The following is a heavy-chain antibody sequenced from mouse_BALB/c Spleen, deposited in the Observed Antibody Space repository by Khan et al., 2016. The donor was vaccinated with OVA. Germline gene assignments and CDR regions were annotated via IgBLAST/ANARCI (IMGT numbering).Heavy chain of an antibody. CDR2: ISTYSGST. CDR1: GYTFTDYA. Sequence: QVQLKESGSELVRPGVSVKISCKGSGYTFTDYAMYWVKQSHAKSLEWIGLISTYSGSTNYNQKFKGKVTMTVDKSSSAAYMELARLTSEDSAIYYCARPAYDGYYDYWGQGTTLIVSS. D-gene: IGHD2-3*01. J-gene: IGHJ2*01. V-gene: IGHV1S137*01. CDR3: ARPAYDGYYDY.